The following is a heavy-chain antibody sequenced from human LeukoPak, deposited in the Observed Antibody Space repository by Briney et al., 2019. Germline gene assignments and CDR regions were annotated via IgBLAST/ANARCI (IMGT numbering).Heavy chain of an antibody. J-gene: IGHJ4*02. V-gene: IGHV1-24*01. Sequence: ASVKVSCKVSGYTLTELSMHWVRQAPGKGLEWMGGFDPEDGETLYAQNSQGRVTMTEDTSTDTAYMELSSLRSEDTAVYYCATVVLWFGGGGYYFDYWGQGTLVTVSS. CDR1: GYTLTELS. D-gene: IGHD3-10*01. CDR3: ATVVLWFGGGGYYFDY. CDR2: FDPEDGET.